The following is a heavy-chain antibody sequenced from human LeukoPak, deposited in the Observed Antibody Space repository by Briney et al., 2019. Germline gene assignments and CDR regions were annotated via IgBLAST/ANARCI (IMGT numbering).Heavy chain of an antibody. Sequence: GGSLRLSCAASGFSFKNVWMSWVRQAPGKGLEWVGRTKSKTHGGTTDYAAAVKGRFTISRDDSKSTLYLQMNSLKTEDTALYYCTTWNYDILTGYSIWGQGTLVTVSS. J-gene: IGHJ4*02. D-gene: IGHD3-9*01. CDR2: TKSKTHGGTT. V-gene: IGHV3-15*01. CDR1: GFSFKNVW. CDR3: TTWNYDILTGYSI.